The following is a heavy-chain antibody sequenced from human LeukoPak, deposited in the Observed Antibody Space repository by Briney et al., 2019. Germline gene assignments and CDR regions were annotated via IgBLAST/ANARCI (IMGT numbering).Heavy chain of an antibody. D-gene: IGHD1-26*01. J-gene: IGHJ3*02. CDR1: GGSIGNGSYY. V-gene: IGHV4-61*02. Sequence: SETLSLTCTVSGGSIGNGSYYWSWIRQPAGKGLEWIGRIYTSGSTNYNPSLKSRVTISVDTSKNQFSLKLSSVTAADTAVYYCARGGDDAFDIWGQGTMVTVSS. CDR2: IYTSGST. CDR3: ARGGDDAFDI.